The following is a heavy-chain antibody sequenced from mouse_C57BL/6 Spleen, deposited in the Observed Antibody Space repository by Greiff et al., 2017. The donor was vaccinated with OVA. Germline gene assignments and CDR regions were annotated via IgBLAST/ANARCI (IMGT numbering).Heavy chain of an antibody. Sequence: VQLQQPGAELVKPGASVKLSCKASGYTFTSYWMQWVKQRPGKGLEWIGEIHPSYSYTNYNQKFKGKVTLTVDKSSSTAYIQLSSLTSEDYAFYYCSKSSVPYFYVWGTGTTLTVSS. J-gene: IGHJ1*03. CDR1: GYTFTSYW. CDR2: IHPSYSYT. D-gene: IGHD1-1*01. V-gene: IGHV1-50*01. CDR3: SKSSVPYFYV.